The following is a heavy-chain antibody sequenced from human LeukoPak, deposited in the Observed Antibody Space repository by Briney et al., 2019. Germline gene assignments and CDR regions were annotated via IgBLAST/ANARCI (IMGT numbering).Heavy chain of an antibody. CDR1: GGSISSSNW. CDR2: IYHSGTT. Sequence: SGTLSLTCAVSGGSISSSNWWSWVRQPPGKGLEWIGEIYHSGTTNYNPSLKSRVTISVDKSKNQFSLKWSSVTAADTAVYYCARGGGPYSGLYFDYWGQGTLVTVSS. J-gene: IGHJ4*02. D-gene: IGHD5-12*01. CDR3: ARGGGPYSGLYFDY. V-gene: IGHV4-4*02.